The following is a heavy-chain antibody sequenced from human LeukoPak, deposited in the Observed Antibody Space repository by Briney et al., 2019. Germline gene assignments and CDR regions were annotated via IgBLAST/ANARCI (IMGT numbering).Heavy chain of an antibody. CDR1: GYTFTGYY. CDR2: INPNSGGT. D-gene: IGHD1-26*01. CDR3: AREGWELPRPYYFDY. Sequence: ASVKVSCKASGYTFTGYYMHWVRQAPGQGLEWMGWINPNSGGTNYAQKFQGRVTMTRDTSISTAYMELSRLRSDDTAVYYCAREGWELPRPYYFDYWGQGTLVTVSS. V-gene: IGHV1-2*02. J-gene: IGHJ4*02.